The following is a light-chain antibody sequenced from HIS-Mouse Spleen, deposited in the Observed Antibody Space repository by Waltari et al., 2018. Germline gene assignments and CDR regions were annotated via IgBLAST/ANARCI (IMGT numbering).Light chain of an antibody. Sequence: QSALTQPASVSGSPGQSITISCTGTSRDVGGYYYASWYQQPPGKPPKLMIYEASNRPSGVSNRFSGAKTGNTASLTISGLQAEDEADYYCSSYTSSSTPYVFGTGTKVTVL. CDR1: SRDVGGYYY. V-gene: IGLV2-14*01. J-gene: IGLJ1*01. CDR2: EAS. CDR3: SSYTSSSTPYV.